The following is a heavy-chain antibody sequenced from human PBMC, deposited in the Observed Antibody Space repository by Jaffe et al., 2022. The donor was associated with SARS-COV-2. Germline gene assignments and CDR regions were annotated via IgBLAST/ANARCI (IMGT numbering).Heavy chain of an antibody. Sequence: QVHLQQWGAGLLKPSETLSLTCDVTGGSFSGYYWSWIRQAPGKGLEWIGEISHNGIPNVNPSLKSRVTMSVDTSKNQFSLKLRSVTAADTAMYYCARGYTWKVYFLHWGQGSLVTVSS. V-gene: IGHV4-34*02. CDR2: ISHNGIP. J-gene: IGHJ1*01. CDR3: ARGYTWKVYFLH. CDR1: GGSFSGYY. D-gene: IGHD1-20*01.